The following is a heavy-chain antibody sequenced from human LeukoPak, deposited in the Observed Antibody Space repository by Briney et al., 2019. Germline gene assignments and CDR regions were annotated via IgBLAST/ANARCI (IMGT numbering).Heavy chain of an antibody. CDR1: GFTFSSYE. V-gene: IGHV3-21*01. CDR3: ARAGFGELLVAAFDI. CDR2: ISSSSTYI. J-gene: IGHJ3*02. Sequence: PGGSLRLSCAASGFTFSSYEMNWVRQAPGKGLEWVSSISSSSTYIYYADSLKGRFTISRDNAKKSLCLQMNSLRVEDTAVYYCARAGFGELLVAAFDIWGQGTMVTVSS. D-gene: IGHD1-26*01.